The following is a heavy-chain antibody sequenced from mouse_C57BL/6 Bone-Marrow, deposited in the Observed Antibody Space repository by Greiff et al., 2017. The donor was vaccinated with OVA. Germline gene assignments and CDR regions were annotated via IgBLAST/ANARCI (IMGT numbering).Heavy chain of an antibody. CDR1: GFNIKDDY. Sequence: VQLKQSGAELVRPGASVKLSCTASGFNIKDDYMHWVKQRPEQGLEWIGWIDPENGDTEYASKFQGKATITADTSSNTAYLQLSSLTPEDTAVDYCTSIYDGYFWFAYWGQGTLVTVSA. V-gene: IGHV14-4*01. CDR3: TSIYDGYFWFAY. J-gene: IGHJ3*01. CDR2: IDPENGDT. D-gene: IGHD2-3*01.